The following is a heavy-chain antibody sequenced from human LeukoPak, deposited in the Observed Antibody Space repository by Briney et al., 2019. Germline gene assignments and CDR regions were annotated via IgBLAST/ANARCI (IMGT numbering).Heavy chain of an antibody. CDR2: ISRDGAGT. J-gene: IGHJ1*01. CDR3: VKGVQGIRGSNSWEYFQH. V-gene: IGHV3-64D*06. CDR1: GFSLSSSA. Sequence: GGSLRLSCSASGFSLSSSAMHWVRQAPGKGLEYVSAISRDGAGTYYADSVKDRVTISRDNSKNTLYLQMSSLTPEDTAVYYCVKGVQGIRGSNSWEYFQHWGQGTLVTVSS. D-gene: IGHD3-10*01.